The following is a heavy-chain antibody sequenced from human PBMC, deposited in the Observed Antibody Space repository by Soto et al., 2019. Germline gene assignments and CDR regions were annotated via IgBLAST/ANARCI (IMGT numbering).Heavy chain of an antibody. D-gene: IGHD6-13*01. CDR3: ARDHYGSSWTQGVGWFDP. Sequence: SETLSLTCTVSGGSIRSYHWNWIRQPPGNGLDWIGYIYNSGSTNYNPSLKSRVTISVDTSKNQFSLKLSSVTAADTAVYYCARDHYGSSWTQGVGWFDPWGQGTLVTVS. J-gene: IGHJ5*02. CDR2: IYNSGST. CDR1: GGSIRSYH. V-gene: IGHV4-59*01.